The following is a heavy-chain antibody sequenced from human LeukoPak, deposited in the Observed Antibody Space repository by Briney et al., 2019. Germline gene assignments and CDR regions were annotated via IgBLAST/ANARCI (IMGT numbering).Heavy chain of an antibody. V-gene: IGHV1-69*13. J-gene: IGHJ5*02. CDR1: GGTFSSYA. Sequence: SVKVSCKASGGTFSSYAISWVRQAPGQGLEWMGGIIPIFGTANYAQKFQGRVTITADEPTSTAYMELSSLRSEDTAVYYCARALWFGELSPLSPWGQGTLVTVSS. D-gene: IGHD3-10*01. CDR3: ARALWFGELSPLSP. CDR2: IIPIFGTA.